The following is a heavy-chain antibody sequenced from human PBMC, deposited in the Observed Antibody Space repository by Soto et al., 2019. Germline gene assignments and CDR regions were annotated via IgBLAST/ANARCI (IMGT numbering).Heavy chain of an antibody. CDR1: GFTFNNYW. CDR2: IRSDGSST. V-gene: IGHV3-74*01. CDR3: AKDLWEGDYRQAFDI. J-gene: IGHJ3*02. Sequence: PGGSLRLSCAASGFTFNNYWMHWVRQAPGKGLVWVSRIRSDGSSTAYADSVKGRFTISRDNTKNTLFLQMNSLRAEDTAVYYCAKDLWEGDYRQAFDIWGQGTMVTVSS. D-gene: IGHD4-17*01.